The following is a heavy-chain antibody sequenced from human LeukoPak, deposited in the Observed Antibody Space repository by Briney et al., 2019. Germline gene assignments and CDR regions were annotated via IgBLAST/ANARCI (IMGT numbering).Heavy chain of an antibody. V-gene: IGHV3-13*01. D-gene: IGHD6-13*01. Sequence: GGSLRLSCAASGFTFSSYDMHWVRQATGKGLEWVSGICKNGDTYYLGSVKGRFTISRESAKNSLYLQMNSLRAEDTAVYSCTRGRGAAFEYWGRETWSPSPQ. CDR2: ICKNGDT. J-gene: IGHJ4*02. CDR1: GFTFSSYD. CDR3: TRGRGAAFEY.